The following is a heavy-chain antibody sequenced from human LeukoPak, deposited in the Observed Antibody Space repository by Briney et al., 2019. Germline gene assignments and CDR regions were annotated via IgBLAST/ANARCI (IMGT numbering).Heavy chain of an antibody. Sequence: GASVTVSCTASGYTFTSYDINWVRQAPGQGLEWMGWMNPNSGNTGYAQKFQGRVTMTRNTSISTAYMELSSLRSEDTAVYYCARAVGNYILRFRFDPWGQGTLVTVSS. V-gene: IGHV1-8*01. CDR2: MNPNSGNT. CDR1: GYTFTSYD. CDR3: ARAVGNYILRFRFDP. D-gene: IGHD2/OR15-2a*01. J-gene: IGHJ5*02.